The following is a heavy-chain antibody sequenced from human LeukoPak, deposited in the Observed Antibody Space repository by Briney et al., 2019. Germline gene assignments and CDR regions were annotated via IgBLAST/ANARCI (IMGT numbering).Heavy chain of an antibody. D-gene: IGHD2-2*01. Sequence: PSETLSLTCTVSGGSISSSSYYWGWIRQPPGKGLEWIGSIYYSGSTYYNPSLKSRVTISVDTSKNQFSLKLSSVTAADTAVYYCARGEYCSSTSCRANSDAFDIWGQGTMVTVSS. CDR3: ARGEYCSSTSCRANSDAFDI. CDR2: IYYSGST. J-gene: IGHJ3*02. CDR1: GGSISSSSYY. V-gene: IGHV4-39*01.